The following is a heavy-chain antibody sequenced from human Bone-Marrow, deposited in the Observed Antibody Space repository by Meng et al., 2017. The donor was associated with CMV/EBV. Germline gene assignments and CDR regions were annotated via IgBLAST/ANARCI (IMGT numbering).Heavy chain of an antibody. CDR3: ARDRTRPYSSSAGCYYYGMDV. D-gene: IGHD6-6*01. V-gene: IGHV3-7*01. CDR1: GFTLSSYW. CDR2: IKQDGSEK. Sequence: GESLKISCAASGFTLSSYWMSWVRQAPGKGLEWVANIKQDGSEKYYVDSVKGRFTISRYNAKNSLYLQMNSLRAEDTAVYYCARDRTRPYSSSAGCYYYGMDVWGQGTTVTVSS. J-gene: IGHJ6*02.